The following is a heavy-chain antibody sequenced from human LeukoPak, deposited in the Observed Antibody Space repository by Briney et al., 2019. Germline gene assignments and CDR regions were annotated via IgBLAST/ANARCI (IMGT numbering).Heavy chain of an antibody. CDR3: ARDPNSAL. CDR2: IYTSGST. CDR1: GGSISSYY. V-gene: IGHV4-4*07. D-gene: IGHD2-21*01. Sequence: PSETLSLTCTVSGGSISSYYWSWTRQPAGKGLEWIGRIYTSGSTNYNYNPSLKSRVTMSVDTSKNQFSLKLSSVTAADTAVYYCARDPNSALWGQGTLVTVSS. J-gene: IGHJ4*02.